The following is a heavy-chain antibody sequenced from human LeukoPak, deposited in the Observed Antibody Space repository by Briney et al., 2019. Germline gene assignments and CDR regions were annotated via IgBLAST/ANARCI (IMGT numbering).Heavy chain of an antibody. J-gene: IGHJ6*03. CDR1: GGSINGGNYY. CDR3: ARGLSTWELPPYYYYYYMDV. Sequence: SETLSLTCTVSGGSINGGNYYWTWLRQPAGKGLEWIGRISPSGSTYYNPSLKSRVTISVDTSKNQFSLKLSSVTAADTAVYYCARGLSTWELPPYYYYYYMDVWGKGTTVTVSS. CDR2: ISPSGST. V-gene: IGHV4-61*02. D-gene: IGHD1-26*01.